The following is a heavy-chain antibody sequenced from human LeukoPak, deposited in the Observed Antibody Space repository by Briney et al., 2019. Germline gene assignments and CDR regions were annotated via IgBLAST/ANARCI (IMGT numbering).Heavy chain of an antibody. V-gene: IGHV1-69*06. CDR1: GGTFSSYA. CDR2: IIPIFGTA. CDR3: ARGGLLWFGELPRWFDP. D-gene: IGHD3-10*01. Sequence: SVKVSCKASGGTFSSYAISWVRRAPGQGLEWMGGIIPIFGTANYAQKFQGRVTITADKSTSTAYMELSSLRSEDTAVYYCARGGLLWFGELPRWFDPWGQGTLVTVSS. J-gene: IGHJ5*02.